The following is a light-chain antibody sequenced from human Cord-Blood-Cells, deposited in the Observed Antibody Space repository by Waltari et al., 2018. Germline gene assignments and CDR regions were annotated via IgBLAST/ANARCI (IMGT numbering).Light chain of an antibody. Sequence: QSALTQPASVSGSPGQSITISCTGTSSDVGGYNYVSWYQQHPGKDPKLMIYEVSNRPSGVSNRFSGSKSGNTASLTISGLQAEYEADYYCSSYTSSSTWVFGGGTKLTVL. CDR3: SSYTSSSTWV. CDR2: EVS. J-gene: IGLJ3*02. V-gene: IGLV2-14*01. CDR1: SSDVGGYNY.